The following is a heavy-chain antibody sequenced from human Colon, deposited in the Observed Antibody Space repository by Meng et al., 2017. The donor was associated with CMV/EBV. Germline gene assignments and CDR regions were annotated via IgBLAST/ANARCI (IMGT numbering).Heavy chain of an antibody. Sequence: EGSLRLSCAASGFSFSRYSMNWLRQAPGKGLEWVSSIGSTGSGIYYPDSVKGRFTISRDNARNALYLEMSSLRAEDTAVYYCTRDRLEGDFSGPGFWGQGTLVTVSS. V-gene: IGHV3-21*01. CDR1: GFSFSRYS. J-gene: IGHJ4*02. CDR3: TRDRLEGDFSGPGF. D-gene: IGHD3-16*02. CDR2: IGSTGSGI.